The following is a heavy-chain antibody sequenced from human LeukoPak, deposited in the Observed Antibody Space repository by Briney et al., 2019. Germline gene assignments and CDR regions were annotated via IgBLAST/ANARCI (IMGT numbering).Heavy chain of an antibody. J-gene: IGHJ5*02. Sequence: PGGSLRLSCAASGFSFSSYGMHWVRQAPGKGLEWVAFIRYDGSNKYYAGSVKGRFTISRDNSKNTLYLQMNSLRAEDTAVYYCAKVFVPEAGTSWFDPWGQGTLATVSS. CDR2: IRYDGSNK. V-gene: IGHV3-30*02. D-gene: IGHD6-13*01. CDR1: GFSFSSYG. CDR3: AKVFVPEAGTSWFDP.